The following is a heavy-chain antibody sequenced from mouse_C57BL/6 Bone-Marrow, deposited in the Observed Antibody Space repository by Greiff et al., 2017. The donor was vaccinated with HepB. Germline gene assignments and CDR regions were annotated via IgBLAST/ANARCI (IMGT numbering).Heavy chain of an antibody. CDR2: ISYDGSN. J-gene: IGHJ2*01. CDR1: GYSITSGYY. CDR3: AREGFTTVVDY. V-gene: IGHV3-6*01. Sequence: ESGPGLVKPSQSLSLTCSVTGYSITSGYYWNWIRQFPGNKLEWMGYISYDGSNNYNPSLKNRISITRDTSKNQFFLKLNSVTTEDTATYYCAREGFTTVVDYWGQGTTLTVSS. D-gene: IGHD1-1*01.